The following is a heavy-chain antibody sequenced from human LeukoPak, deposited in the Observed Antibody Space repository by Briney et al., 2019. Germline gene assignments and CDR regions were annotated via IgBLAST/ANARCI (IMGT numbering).Heavy chain of an antibody. CDR3: ARDRIAVAGMGAFQH. D-gene: IGHD6-19*01. J-gene: IGHJ1*01. CDR1: RFTFSTYA. V-gene: IGHV3-30-3*01. CDR2: ISNDGTNE. Sequence: GGSLRLPCAASRFTFSTYAMHWVRQAPGKGLEWVAGISNDGTNEDHADSVKGRFTISRVNSKNTLYLQMNSLRAEDTAIYYCARDRIAVAGMGAFQHWGQGTLVTVSS.